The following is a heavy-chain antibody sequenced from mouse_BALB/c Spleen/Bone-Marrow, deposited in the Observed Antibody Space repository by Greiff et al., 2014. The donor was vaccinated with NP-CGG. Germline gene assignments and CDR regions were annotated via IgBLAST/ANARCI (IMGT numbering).Heavy chain of an antibody. CDR2: IWAGGST. D-gene: IGHD1-2*01. CDR3: ASHITTASFAY. V-gene: IGHV2-9*02. CDR1: GFSLTSYG. J-gene: IGHJ3*01. Sequence: QVQLQQPGPGLVAPSQSLSITCTVSGFSLTSYGVHWVRQPPGKGLEWLGVIWAGGSTNYNSALMSRLSISKDNSKSQVFLKMNSLQTDDTAMYYCASHITTASFAYWGQGTLVTVSA.